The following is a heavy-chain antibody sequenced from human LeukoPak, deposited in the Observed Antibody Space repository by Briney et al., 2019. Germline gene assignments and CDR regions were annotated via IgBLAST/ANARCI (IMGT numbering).Heavy chain of an antibody. CDR1: GFTFTSSA. V-gene: IGHV1-58*02. CDR3: AAGVYDYVWGSYRPIRFDP. J-gene: IGHJ5*02. CDR2: IVVGSGNT. D-gene: IGHD3-16*02. Sequence: SXKVSCKASGFTFTSSAMQWVGQARGQRLEWIGWIVVGSGNTNYAQKFQERVTISRDMSTSTAYMELSSLRSEDTAVYYCAAGVYDYVWGSYRPIRFDPWGQGTLVTVSS.